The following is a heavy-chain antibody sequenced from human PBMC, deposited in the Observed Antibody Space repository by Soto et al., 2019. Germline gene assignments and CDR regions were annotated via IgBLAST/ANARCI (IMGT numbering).Heavy chain of an antibody. V-gene: IGHV4-30-2*01. CDR1: GGSISSGGYS. D-gene: IGHD4-17*01. Sequence: KPSETLSLTCAVSGGSISSGGYSWSWIRQPPGKGLEWIGYIYHSGSTYYNPSLKSRVTISVDRSKNQFSLKLSSVTAADTAVYYCARSTHDYGDYSWFDPWGQGTLVTVSS. CDR2: IYHSGST. J-gene: IGHJ5*02. CDR3: ARSTHDYGDYSWFDP.